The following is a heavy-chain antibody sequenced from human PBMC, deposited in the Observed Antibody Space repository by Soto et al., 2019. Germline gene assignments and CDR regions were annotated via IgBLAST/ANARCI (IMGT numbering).Heavy chain of an antibody. CDR3: AHRRDYGRMDV. CDR1: GFSLSTSAVG. J-gene: IGHJ6*02. D-gene: IGHD3-16*01. V-gene: IGHV2-5*02. Sequence: QITLKESGPTLVKPTQTLTLTCTFSGFSLSTSAVGVGWIRQPPGKALEWLALIYGDDNKRYSPSLKSRLTITKDPFKNQVVFTMTNMDPVDTATYYCAHRRDYGRMDVWGQGTTVTVSS. CDR2: IYGDDNK.